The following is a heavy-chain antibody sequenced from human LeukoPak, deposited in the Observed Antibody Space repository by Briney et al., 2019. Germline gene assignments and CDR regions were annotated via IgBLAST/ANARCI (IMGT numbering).Heavy chain of an antibody. Sequence: GGSLRLSCAASGFTLSMYWMSWVRQAPGKGLEWVANIKEDGSEKYYVDSVKGRFTISRDNAKNSLYLQMNTLRAEDTAVYYCARGGAARPDYWGQGTLVTVSS. V-gene: IGHV3-7*01. CDR3: ARGGAARPDY. CDR1: GFTLSMYW. CDR2: IKEDGSEK. D-gene: IGHD6-6*01. J-gene: IGHJ4*02.